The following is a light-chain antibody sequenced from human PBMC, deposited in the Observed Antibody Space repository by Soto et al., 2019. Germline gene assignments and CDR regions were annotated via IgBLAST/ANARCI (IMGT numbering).Light chain of an antibody. CDR3: ATWDDILNGPV. Sequence: QSVLTQPPSASGTPGQKVTISCSGRSSNIGTNSLYWYQQVPGTAPKLLIYRNSQRPSGVPDRFSGSKSGTSASLAITGLRSEDEAVYHCATWDDILNGPVFGGGTKLTVL. V-gene: IGLV1-47*01. J-gene: IGLJ3*02. CDR1: SSNIGTNS. CDR2: RNS.